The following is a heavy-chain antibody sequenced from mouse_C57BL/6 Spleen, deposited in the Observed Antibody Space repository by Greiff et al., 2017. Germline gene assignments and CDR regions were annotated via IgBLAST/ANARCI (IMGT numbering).Heavy chain of an antibody. Sequence: QVQLQQSGAELVKPGASVKISCKASGYAFSSYWMNWVKQRPGKGLEWIGQIYPGDGDTNYNGKFKGKATLTADKSSSTAYMQLSSLTSEDSAVYVCARGISTAVVADDWGQGTTLTVSS. J-gene: IGHJ2*01. CDR1: GYAFSSYW. V-gene: IGHV1-80*01. CDR3: ARGISTAVVADD. D-gene: IGHD1-1*01. CDR2: IYPGDGDT.